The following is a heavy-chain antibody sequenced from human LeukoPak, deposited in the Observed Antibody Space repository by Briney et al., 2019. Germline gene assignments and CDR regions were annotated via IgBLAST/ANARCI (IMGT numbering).Heavy chain of an antibody. CDR3: ARTQSISHWFDP. Sequence: SETLSLTCAVYGGHFSGYYWSWIRQPPGKGLEWIGEINHSGSTNYNPSLKSRVTISVDTSKNQFSLKLSSVTAADTAVYYCARTQSISHWFDPWGQGTLVTVSS. J-gene: IGHJ5*02. CDR2: INHSGST. V-gene: IGHV4-34*01. CDR1: GGHFSGYY. D-gene: IGHD6-19*01.